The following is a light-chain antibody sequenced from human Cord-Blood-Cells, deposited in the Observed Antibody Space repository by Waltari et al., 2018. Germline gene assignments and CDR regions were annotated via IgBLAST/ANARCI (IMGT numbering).Light chain of an antibody. J-gene: IGLJ1*01. Sequence: QSPLPQPASVSGSPGQSITISCTGTSSDVGRYTLVSWYQPHPGKAPKLMLYEVSKRPSGVSNRFSGSKSGNTACLTISGLQAEDEADYYCCSYAGSSTFYVFGTGTKVTVL. CDR3: CSYAGSSTFYV. CDR1: SSDVGRYTL. V-gene: IGLV2-23*02. CDR2: EVS.